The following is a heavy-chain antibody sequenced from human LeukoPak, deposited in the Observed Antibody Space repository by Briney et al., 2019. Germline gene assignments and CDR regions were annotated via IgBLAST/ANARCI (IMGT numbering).Heavy chain of an antibody. J-gene: IGHJ4*02. CDR1: GGSISSGDYY. V-gene: IGHV4-61*02. D-gene: IGHD3-22*01. CDR3: ARGSIPHYYYDSSGYYSDLPFDY. CDR2: IYTSGST. Sequence: ASETLSLTCTVSGGSISSGDYYWSWIRQPPGKGLERIGRIYTSGSTNYNPSLKSRVTMSVDTSKNQFSLKLSSVTAADTAVYYCARGSIPHYYYDSSGYYSDLPFDYWGQGTLVTVSS.